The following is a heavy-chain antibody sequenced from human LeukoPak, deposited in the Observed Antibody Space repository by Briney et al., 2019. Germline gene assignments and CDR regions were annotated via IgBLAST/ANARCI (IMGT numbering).Heavy chain of an antibody. D-gene: IGHD3-16*02. CDR3: AREGDSRWGELSP. CDR2: IWFDGSEQ. CDR1: GFTFSTYA. V-gene: IGHV3-33*01. J-gene: IGHJ1*01. Sequence: GGSLRLSCAASGFTFSTYAIHWVRQAPGKGLEWVAVIWFDGSEQYYADSVKGRFIISRDNSKSTSNMQLNSLRAEDTAVYYCAREGDSRWGELSPWGQGTLVTVSS.